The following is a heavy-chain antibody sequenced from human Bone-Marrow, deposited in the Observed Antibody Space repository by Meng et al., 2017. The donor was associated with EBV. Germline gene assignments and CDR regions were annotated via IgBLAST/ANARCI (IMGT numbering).Heavy chain of an antibody. CDR3: ARPPTGRGSYLDY. V-gene: IGHV4-34*01. CDR2: INHGGST. J-gene: IGHJ4*02. Sequence: RWAPGLMTPPRPLSPTCSVYGGSFGGYCWSWIRQPPGKGLEWIGEINHGGSTNYNPSLKSRVTISVDTSKNQFSLKLSSVTAADTAVYYCARPPTGRGSYLDYWGQGTLVTVPS. D-gene: IGHD3-16*01. CDR1: GGSFGGYC.